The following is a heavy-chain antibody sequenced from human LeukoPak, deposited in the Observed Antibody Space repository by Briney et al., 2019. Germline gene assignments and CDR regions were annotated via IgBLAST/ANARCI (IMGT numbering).Heavy chain of an antibody. J-gene: IGHJ4*02. D-gene: IGHD7-27*01. CDR1: GFTFSSYA. CDR3: VRERGETGRTDY. Sequence: GGSLRLSCAASGFTFSSYAMSWVRQAPGKGLEWVSAISGSGGSTYYADSVKGRFTISRDNSKNTLYLQMNSLRGEDTAVYYCVRERGETGRTDYWGQGTLVTVSS. V-gene: IGHV3-23*01. CDR2: ISGSGGST.